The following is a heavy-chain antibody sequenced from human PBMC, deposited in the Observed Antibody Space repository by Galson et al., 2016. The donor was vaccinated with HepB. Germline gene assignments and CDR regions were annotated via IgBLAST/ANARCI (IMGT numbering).Heavy chain of an antibody. CDR2: VRTNNIRSGFKT. CDR3: ARLYCGGGSCDPRPYYFDF. CDR1: GFPFSSHA. J-gene: IGHJ4*01. Sequence: SLRLSCAVSGFPFSSHAMSWVRQAPGEGLEWVSIVRTNNIRSGFKTSYAASVQGRFTVSRDDSKNALYLQMTSLRVADTAVYYCARLYCGGGSCDPRPYYFDFWGHGILVTVSP. D-gene: IGHD2-15*01. V-gene: IGHV3-23*01.